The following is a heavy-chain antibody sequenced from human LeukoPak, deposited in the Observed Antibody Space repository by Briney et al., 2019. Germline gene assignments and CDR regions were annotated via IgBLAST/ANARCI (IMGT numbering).Heavy chain of an antibody. D-gene: IGHD3-10*01. CDR2: ISWNSGSI. CDR3: AKSIEGSGSYYDSYFDS. CDR1: GFTFDDYA. Sequence: GRSLRLSCAASGFTFDDYAMHWVRQAPGRGLEWVSGISWNSGSIGYADSVKGRFTISRDNAKNSLYLQMNSLRPEDTAFYYCAKSIEGSGSYYDSYFDSWGQGTLVTVSS. J-gene: IGHJ4*02. V-gene: IGHV3-9*01.